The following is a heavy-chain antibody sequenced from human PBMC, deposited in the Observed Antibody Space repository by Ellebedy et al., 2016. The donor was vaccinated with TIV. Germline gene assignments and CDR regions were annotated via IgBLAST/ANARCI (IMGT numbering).Heavy chain of an antibody. CDR1: GGSISGSSYY. Sequence: SETLSLTCTVSGGSISGSSYYWGWIRQPPGTGLEWIGNIFDSGSTYYNPSLKSRVTISVDTSKNQFSLKLSSVTAADTAVNYCARSLLIFTFDKCYFDLWGRGTLVTVSS. J-gene: IGHJ2*01. CDR3: ARSLLIFTFDKCYFDL. D-gene: IGHD3/OR15-3a*01. V-gene: IGHV4-39*01. CDR2: IFDSGST.